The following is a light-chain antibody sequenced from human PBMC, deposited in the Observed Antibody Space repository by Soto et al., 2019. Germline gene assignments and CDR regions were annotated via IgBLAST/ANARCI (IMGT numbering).Light chain of an antibody. V-gene: IGLV2-14*01. CDR3: SSYTSTNTLV. CDR2: EVS. J-gene: IGLJ2*01. CDR1: STDIGAYKY. Sequence: QSALTQPASVSGSPGQSVTIFCTGTSTDIGAYKYDSWYQHHPGKSPRLLIYEVSNRPSGVSNRFSASKSGNTASLTISGLQAEDEADYYCSSYTSTNTLVFGGGTKLTVL.